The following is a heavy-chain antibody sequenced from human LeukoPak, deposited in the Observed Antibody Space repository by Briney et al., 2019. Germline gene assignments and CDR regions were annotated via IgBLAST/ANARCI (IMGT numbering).Heavy chain of an antibody. CDR3: AGYVSSGRRDAFDI. Sequence: GGSLRLSCAASGFSFTFYSMNWVRQAPGKGLEWVSSISSSSSYIYYADSVKGRFTISRDNAKNSLYLQMNSLRAEDTAVYYCAGYVSSGRRDAFDIWGQGTMVTVSS. V-gene: IGHV3-21*01. CDR1: GFSFTFYS. J-gene: IGHJ3*02. CDR2: ISSSSSYI. D-gene: IGHD3-22*01.